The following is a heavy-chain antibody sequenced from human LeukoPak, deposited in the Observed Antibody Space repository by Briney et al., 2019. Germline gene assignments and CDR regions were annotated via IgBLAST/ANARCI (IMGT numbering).Heavy chain of an antibody. J-gene: IGHJ4*02. D-gene: IGHD5-24*01. CDR2: ISSSSSTI. V-gene: IGHV3-48*01. Sequence: GGSLRLPCAASGFTFSSYSMNWVRQAPGKGLEWVSYISSSSSTIYYADSVKGRFTISRDNAKNSLYLQMNSLRAEDTAVYYCARRGGYNDYWGQGTLVTVSS. CDR3: ARRGGYNDY. CDR1: GFTFSSYS.